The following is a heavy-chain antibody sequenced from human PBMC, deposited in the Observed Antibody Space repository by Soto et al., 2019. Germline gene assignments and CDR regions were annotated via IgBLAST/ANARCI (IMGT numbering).Heavy chain of an antibody. Sequence: PGGSLRLSCAASGYTFSSYWMHWARQAPGKGLVWVSRVNGDGSSTSYADPVKGRFTISRDNAKNTVHLQMDSLRAEDTAVYYCARVMANLPWYFDYWGQGTLVTVSS. CDR2: VNGDGSST. CDR1: GYTFSSYW. D-gene: IGHD2-8*01. J-gene: IGHJ4*02. V-gene: IGHV3-74*01. CDR3: ARVMANLPWYFDY.